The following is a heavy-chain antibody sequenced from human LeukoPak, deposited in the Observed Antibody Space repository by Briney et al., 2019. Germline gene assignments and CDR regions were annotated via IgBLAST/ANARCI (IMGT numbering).Heavy chain of an antibody. V-gene: IGHV4-59*01. CDR2: IYYSGST. J-gene: IGHJ4*02. CDR1: GGSISSYY. CDR3: ARAELPSLFDY. D-gene: IGHD1-7*01. Sequence: SETLSLTCAVSGGSISSYYWSWIRQPPGKGLEWIGYIYYSGSTNYNPSLKSRVTISVDTSKNQFSLKLSSVTAADTAVYYCARAELPSLFDYWGQGTLVTVSS.